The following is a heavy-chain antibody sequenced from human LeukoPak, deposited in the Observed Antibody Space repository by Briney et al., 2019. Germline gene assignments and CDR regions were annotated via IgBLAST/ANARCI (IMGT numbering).Heavy chain of an antibody. CDR1: GFTFSSYW. CDR3: ARGGGLVV. Sequence: GGSLRLSCAASGFTFSSYWMNWARQAPGKGLEWVASINHNGNVNYYVDSVKGRFTISRDNAKNSLYLQMSNLRAEDTAVYFCARGGGLVVWGQGATVTVSS. CDR2: INHNGNVN. D-gene: IGHD3-16*01. J-gene: IGHJ6*02. V-gene: IGHV3-7*03.